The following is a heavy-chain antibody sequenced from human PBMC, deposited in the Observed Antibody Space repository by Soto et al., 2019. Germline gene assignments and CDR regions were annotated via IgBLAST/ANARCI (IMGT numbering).Heavy chain of an antibody. CDR2: ITDSGYDT. J-gene: IGHJ4*02. CDR3: AKHRGSYLADFDY. V-gene: IGHV3-23*01. D-gene: IGHD3-10*01. CDR1: RFSFSSCA. Sequence: GGSLRLSCAASRFSFSSCAMSWVRQAPGKGLEWVSVITDSGYDTFYADSVKGRFTISRDNFKSTLYLHMNSLGAGDTAIYYCAKHRGSYLADFDYWGQGTLVTVSS.